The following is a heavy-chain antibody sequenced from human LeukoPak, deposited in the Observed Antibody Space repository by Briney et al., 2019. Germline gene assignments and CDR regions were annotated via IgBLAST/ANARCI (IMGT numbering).Heavy chain of an antibody. CDR1: GLTFSSAW. J-gene: IGHJ4*02. CDR2: LKSKTDGGAI. Sequence: PGGSLRRSCAVSGLTFSSAWMSWVRQAPGKGLEWVGRLKSKTDGGAIDYAAPVKGRFTISRDDSKNMLYLQMHSLKTEDTAVYFCTTEGYCSGGNCYSFDYWGQGTLVTVSS. D-gene: IGHD2-15*01. CDR3: TTEGYCSGGNCYSFDY. V-gene: IGHV3-15*01.